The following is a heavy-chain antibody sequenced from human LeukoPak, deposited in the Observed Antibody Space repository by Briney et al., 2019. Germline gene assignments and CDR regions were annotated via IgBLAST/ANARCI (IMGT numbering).Heavy chain of an antibody. CDR3: ARGDGCSSTSCAPSYHY. J-gene: IGHJ4*02. V-gene: IGHV4-59*12. Sequence: PSETLSLTCTVSGGSISSYYWSWIRQPPGKGLEWIGEIYHSGSTNYNPSLKSRVTISVDKSKNQFSLKLSSVTAADTAVYYCARGDGCSSTSCAPSYHYWGQGTLVTVSS. CDR2: IYHSGST. D-gene: IGHD2-2*01. CDR1: GGSISSYY.